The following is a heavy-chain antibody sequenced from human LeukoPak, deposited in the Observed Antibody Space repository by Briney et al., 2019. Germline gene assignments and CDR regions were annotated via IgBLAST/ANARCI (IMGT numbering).Heavy chain of an antibody. CDR1: GGTFSSYA. CDR2: TIPIFGTA. J-gene: IGHJ6*03. D-gene: IGHD1-26*01. V-gene: IGHV1-69*13. Sequence: SVKVSCKASGGTFSSYAISWVRQAPGQGLEWMGGTIPIFGTANYAQKFQGRVTITADESTSTAYMELSSLRSEDTAVYYCARDRRRRGRSFYYMDVWGKGTTVTVSS. CDR3: ARDRRRRGRSFYYMDV.